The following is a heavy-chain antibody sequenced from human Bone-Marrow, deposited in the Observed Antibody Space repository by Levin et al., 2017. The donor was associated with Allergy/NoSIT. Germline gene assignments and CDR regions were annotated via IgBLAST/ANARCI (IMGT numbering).Heavy chain of an antibody. J-gene: IGHJ4*02. CDR3: AHRPNGYISGWDQANFDY. CDR2: IYWDDDK. CDR1: GFSLSTTGVG. V-gene: IGHV2-5*02. D-gene: IGHD6-19*01. Sequence: SGPTLVKPTQTLTLTCTFSGFSLSTTGVGVGWIRQPPGKALEWLAVIYWDDDKRYSPSLRSRLSITKDTSKNQVVLTMTNMDPVDTASYYCAHRPNGYISGWDQANFDYWGQGTLVTVSS.